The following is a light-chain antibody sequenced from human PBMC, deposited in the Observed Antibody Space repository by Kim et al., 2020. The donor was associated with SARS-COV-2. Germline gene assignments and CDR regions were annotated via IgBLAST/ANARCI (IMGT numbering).Light chain of an antibody. CDR2: GKN. V-gene: IGLV3-19*01. Sequence: SSELTQDPAVSVALGQTVRITCQGDSLRSYYASWYQQKPGQAPVLVIYGKNNRPSGIPYRFSGSSSGNTASLTITGAQAEDEADYYCNSRDSSGNHHYVFGTGTQVTVL. CDR1: SLRSYY. CDR3: NSRDSSGNHHYV. J-gene: IGLJ1*01.